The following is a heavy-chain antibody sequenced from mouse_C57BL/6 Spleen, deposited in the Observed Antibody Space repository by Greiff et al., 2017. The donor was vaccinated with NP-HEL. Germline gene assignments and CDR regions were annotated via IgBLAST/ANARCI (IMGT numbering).Heavy chain of an antibody. D-gene: IGHD4-1*01. CDR3: ARKAGTEYYAMDY. CDR2: INPSTGGT. J-gene: IGHJ4*01. V-gene: IGHV1-42*01. Sequence: VQLQQSGPELVKPGASVKISCKASGYSFTGYYMNWVKQSPEKSLEWIGEINPSTGGTTYNQKFKAKATLTVDKSSSTAYMQLKSLTSEDSAVYYCARKAGTEYYAMDYWGQGTSVTVSS. CDR1: GYSFTGYY.